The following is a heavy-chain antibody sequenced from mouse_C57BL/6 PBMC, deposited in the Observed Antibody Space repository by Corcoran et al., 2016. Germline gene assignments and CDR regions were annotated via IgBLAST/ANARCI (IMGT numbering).Heavy chain of an antibody. CDR1: GYTFTTYG. Sequence: QIQLVQSGPELKKTGETVKISCKASGYTFTTYGMSWVKQAPGKGLKWMGWINTYSGVPTYADDFKGRFAFSLETSASTAYLQINNLKNEDTATYFCARSAIYYGGYWGQGTTLTVSS. CDR3: ARSAIYYGGY. CDR2: INTYSGVP. J-gene: IGHJ2*01. D-gene: IGHD1-1*01. V-gene: IGHV9-3*01.